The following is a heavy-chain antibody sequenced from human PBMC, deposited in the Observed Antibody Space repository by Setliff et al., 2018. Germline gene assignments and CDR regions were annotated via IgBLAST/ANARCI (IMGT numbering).Heavy chain of an antibody. Sequence: SETLSLTCTVSGASVSGNSYYWGWIRQPPGKGLEWIGSMYYGGGGSTYYNASLKSRVTISVDTSKNQFSLKLNSVTAADPAVYYCARAPRYFDPTGSYFDYWGQGTLVTVSS. CDR1: GASVSGNSYY. CDR3: ARAPRYFDPTGSYFDY. J-gene: IGHJ4*02. V-gene: IGHV4-39*07. D-gene: IGHD3-9*01. CDR2: MYYGGGGST.